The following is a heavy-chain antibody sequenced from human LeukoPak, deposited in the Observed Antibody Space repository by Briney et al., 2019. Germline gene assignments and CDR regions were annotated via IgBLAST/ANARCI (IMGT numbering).Heavy chain of an antibody. V-gene: IGHV3-53*01. Sequence: GGSLRLSCAASGFTVSSNYMIWVRQAPGKGLEWVSVIYSGGRTYYVDSVKGRFTISRDISKNTLYLQMNSLRAEDTAVYYCARVLSGRGSLYSYYYYMDVWGKGTTVTISS. J-gene: IGHJ6*03. CDR1: GFTVSSNY. CDR3: ARVLSGRGSLYSYYYYMDV. D-gene: IGHD3-10*01. CDR2: IYSGGRT.